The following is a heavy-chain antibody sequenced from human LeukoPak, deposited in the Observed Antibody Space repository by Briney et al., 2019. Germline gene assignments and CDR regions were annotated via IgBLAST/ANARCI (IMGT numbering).Heavy chain of an antibody. V-gene: IGHV1-8*01. CDR1: GYTFTCYD. J-gene: IGHJ4*02. CDR2: MNPNSGNT. D-gene: IGHD6-19*01. CDR3: ARGEQWLVPENFDY. Sequence: GASVKVSCKASGYTFTCYDINWVRQATGQGLEWMGWMNPNSGNTGYAQKFQGRVTMTRNTSISTAYMELSSLRSEDTAVYYCARGEQWLVPENFDYWGQGTLVTVSS.